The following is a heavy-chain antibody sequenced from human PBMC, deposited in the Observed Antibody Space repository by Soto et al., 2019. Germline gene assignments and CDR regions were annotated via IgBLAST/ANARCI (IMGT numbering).Heavy chain of an antibody. V-gene: IGHV3-33*01. D-gene: IGHD2-2*01. Sequence: GGSLRLSCAASGFTLTSAGMHWVRQAPGKGLEWVAVIWYDGSNKYYSDSVKGRFTISRDNSKNTLYLQMNSLRAEDTAVYYCAREFQYCISTSCYSLYYYYYGMDVWGQGT. CDR1: GFTLTSAG. J-gene: IGHJ6*02. CDR2: IWYDGSNK. CDR3: AREFQYCISTSCYSLYYYYYGMDV.